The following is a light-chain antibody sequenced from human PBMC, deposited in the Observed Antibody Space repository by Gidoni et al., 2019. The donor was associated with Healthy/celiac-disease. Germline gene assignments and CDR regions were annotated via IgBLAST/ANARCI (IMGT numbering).Light chain of an antibody. Sequence: EIVMTQSPATLSVSPGARATLSCRASQSVSSNLAWYQQKPGQAPRLLIYCASTRATGIPARFSGSGSGTEFTLTISSLQSEDFAVYYCQQYNNWPRTFGQGTKLEIK. CDR2: CAS. CDR3: QQYNNWPRT. V-gene: IGKV3-15*01. CDR1: QSVSSN. J-gene: IGKJ2*01.